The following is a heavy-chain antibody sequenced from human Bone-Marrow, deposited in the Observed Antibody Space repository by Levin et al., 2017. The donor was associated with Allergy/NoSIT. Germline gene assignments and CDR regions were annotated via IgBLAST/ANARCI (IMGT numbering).Heavy chain of an antibody. D-gene: IGHD3-3*01. J-gene: IGHJ4*02. CDR3: AKRRSAGPADFDY. V-gene: IGHV3-23*01. CDR2: FSTSGNT. CDR1: GFIFSSNA. Sequence: GESLKISCAASGFIFSSNAMSWVRQAPGKGLEWVSGFSTSGNTYYADSVKGRFTLYRDNYKNTLLLQMDSLRVEDTAIYYCAKRRSAGPADFDYWGQGTLVTVSS.